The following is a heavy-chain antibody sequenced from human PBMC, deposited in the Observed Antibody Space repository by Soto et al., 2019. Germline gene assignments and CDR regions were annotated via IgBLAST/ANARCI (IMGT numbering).Heavy chain of an antibody. CDR1: GGSISSSSYY. V-gene: IGHV4-39*01. CDR2: IYYSGST. CDR3: ARTRAVWFDP. D-gene: IGHD6-19*01. J-gene: IGHJ5*02. Sequence: QLQLQESGPGLVKPSETLSLTCTVSGGSISSSSYYWGWIRQPPGKGLEWIGSIYYSGSTYYNPSLKRRVTISADTSKNQLSLRLSSVTAADTAVYYCARTRAVWFDPWGQGTLVTVSS.